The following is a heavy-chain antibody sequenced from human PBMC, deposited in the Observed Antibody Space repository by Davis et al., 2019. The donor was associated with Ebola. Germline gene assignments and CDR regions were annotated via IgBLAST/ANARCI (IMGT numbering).Heavy chain of an antibody. CDR2: IDQRGST. CDR1: GGSFSGYH. J-gene: IGHJ4*01. Sequence: MPSETLSLTCAVYGGSFSGYHWSWIRQSPGKGLDWIGEIDQRGSTDYNPSLKSRVTISIDRSKNQFSLKLSSVTAADKAIYYCARFNGEQQLAPFDYWGRGTPVTVSS. CDR3: ARFNGEQQLAPFDY. D-gene: IGHD6-13*01. V-gene: IGHV4-34*01.